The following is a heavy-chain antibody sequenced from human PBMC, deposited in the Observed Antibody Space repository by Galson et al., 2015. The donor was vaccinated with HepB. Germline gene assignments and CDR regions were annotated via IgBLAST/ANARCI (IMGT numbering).Heavy chain of an antibody. CDR3: ARDEGFGELSGFIPPDY. Sequence: SLRLSCAASGFTFSSYGMHWVRQAPGKGLEWVAVIWYDGSNKYYADSVKGRFTISRDNSKNTLYLQMNSLRAEDTAVYYCARDEGFGELSGFIPPDYWGQGTLVTVSS. D-gene: IGHD3-10*01. CDR2: IWYDGSNK. V-gene: IGHV3-33*08. J-gene: IGHJ4*02. CDR1: GFTFSSYG.